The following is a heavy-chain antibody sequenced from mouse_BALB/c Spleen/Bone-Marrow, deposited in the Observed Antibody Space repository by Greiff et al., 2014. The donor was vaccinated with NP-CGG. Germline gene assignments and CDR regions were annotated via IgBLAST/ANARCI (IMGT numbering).Heavy chain of an antibody. V-gene: IGHV14-3*02. CDR1: GFNIKDTY. D-gene: IGHD1-2*01. J-gene: IGHJ4*01. CDR2: IDPANGNT. Sequence: VQLQQPGAKLVKPGASVKLSCTASGFNIKDTYIHWVKQRPEQGLEWIGRIDPANGNTKYDPKFQGKATITADTSSNTAYLQLSSLTSEDTAVYYCAEITTAAYYVMDYWGQGTSVTVSS. CDR3: AEITTAAYYVMDY.